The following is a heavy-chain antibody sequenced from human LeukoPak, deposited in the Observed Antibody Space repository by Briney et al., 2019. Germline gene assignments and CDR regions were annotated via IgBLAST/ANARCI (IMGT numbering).Heavy chain of an antibody. CDR3: AKEVLRYFDCPIDY. V-gene: IGHV3-23*01. D-gene: IGHD3-9*01. Sequence: GGSLRLSCAASGFTFSSYGMSWVRQAPGKGLEWVSAISGSGGSTYYADSVKGRFTISRDNSKDTLYLQMNSLRAEDTAVYYCAKEVLRYFDCPIDYWGQGTLVTVSS. CDR2: ISGSGGST. J-gene: IGHJ4*02. CDR1: GFTFSSYG.